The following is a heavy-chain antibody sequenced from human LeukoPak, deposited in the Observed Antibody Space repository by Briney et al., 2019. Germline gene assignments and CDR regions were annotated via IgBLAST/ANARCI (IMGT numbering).Heavy chain of an antibody. CDR1: GYTFTSYY. J-gene: IGHJ5*02. V-gene: IGHV1-46*01. D-gene: IGHD6-6*01. CDR2: INPSGGST. Sequence: ASVKISCKTSGYTFTSYYMHWVRQAPGQGLEWMGIINPSGGSTSYAQKFQGRVTMTRDTSTSTVYMEVSSLRSEDTAVYYCVRPIKSADSSSSWFDPWGQGTLVTVSS. CDR3: VRPIKSADSSSSWFDP.